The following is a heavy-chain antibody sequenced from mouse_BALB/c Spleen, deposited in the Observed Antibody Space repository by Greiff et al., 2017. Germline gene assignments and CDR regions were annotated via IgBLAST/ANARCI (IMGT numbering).Heavy chain of an antibody. Sequence: EVQLQQSGTVLARPGASVKMSCKASGYSFTSYWMHWVKQRPGQGLEWIGAIYPGNSDTSYNQKFKGKAKLTAVTSASTAYMELSSLTNEDSAVYYCTRSSYDVRAMDYWGQGTSVTVSS. CDR1: GYSFTSYW. V-gene: IGHV1-5*01. J-gene: IGHJ4*01. CDR2: IYPGNSDT. D-gene: IGHD2-14*01. CDR3: TRSSYDVRAMDY.